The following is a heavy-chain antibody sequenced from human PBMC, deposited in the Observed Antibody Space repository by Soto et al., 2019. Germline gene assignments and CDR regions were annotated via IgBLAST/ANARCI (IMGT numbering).Heavy chain of an antibody. V-gene: IGHV3-30*18. D-gene: IGHD3-9*01. CDR3: AKDWEDYDILTGHFDY. Sequence: PGGSLRLSCAASGFTFSSYGMHWVRQAPGKGLEWVAVISYDGSNKYYADSVKGRFTISRDNSKNTLYLQMNSLRAEDTAVYYCAKDWEDYDILTGHFDYWGQGTLVTVS. J-gene: IGHJ4*02. CDR1: GFTFSSYG. CDR2: ISYDGSNK.